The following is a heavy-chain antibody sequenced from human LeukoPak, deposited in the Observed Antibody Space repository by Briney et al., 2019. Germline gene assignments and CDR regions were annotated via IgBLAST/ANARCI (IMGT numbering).Heavy chain of an antibody. CDR1: GFTFSSYA. Sequence: GGSLRLSCAASGFTFSSYAMHWVRQAPGKGLEWVAVISYDGSNKYYADSVKGRFTISRDNSKNTLYLQMNSLRAEDTAVYYCAKVGARRFHFDYWGQGTLVTVSS. J-gene: IGHJ4*02. V-gene: IGHV3-30*01. CDR3: AKVGARRFHFDY. D-gene: IGHD1-26*01. CDR2: ISYDGSNK.